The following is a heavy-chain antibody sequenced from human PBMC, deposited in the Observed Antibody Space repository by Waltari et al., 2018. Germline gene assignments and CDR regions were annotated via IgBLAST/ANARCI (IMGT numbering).Heavy chain of an antibody. D-gene: IGHD3-9*01. CDR3: VKEAAGYDSLIANGLDV. CDR1: GFPFEDFA. Sequence: EVQLEESGGGVVQPGGSLRLSCAASGFPFEDFAMHWVRQAPGKGLEWVSLITWDGRSTYYADSVKGRFAISRDNGKDFLYLQMNSLRPEDTALYYCVKEAAGYDSLIANGLDVWGQGTTVTVSS. V-gene: IGHV3-43D*04. J-gene: IGHJ6*02. CDR2: ITWDGRST.